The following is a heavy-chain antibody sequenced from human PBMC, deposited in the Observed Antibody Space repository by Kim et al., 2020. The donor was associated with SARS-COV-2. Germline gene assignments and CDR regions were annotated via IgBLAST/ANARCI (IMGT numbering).Heavy chain of an antibody. D-gene: IGHD6-19*01. CDR1: GFTFSSYA. CDR3: AKVGKQWLVLYYYGMDV. V-gene: IGHV3-23*01. J-gene: IGHJ6*02. CDR2: ISGSGGST. Sequence: GGSLRLSCAASGFTFSSYAMSWVCQAPGKGLEWVSAISGSGGSTYYADSVKGRFTISRDNSKNTLYLQMNSLRAEDTAVYYCAKVGKQWLVLYYYGMDVWGQGTTVTVSS.